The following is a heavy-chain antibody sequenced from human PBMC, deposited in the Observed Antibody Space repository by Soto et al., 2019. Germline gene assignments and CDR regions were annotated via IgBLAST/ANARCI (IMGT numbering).Heavy chain of an antibody. V-gene: IGHV3-33*01. D-gene: IGHD6-13*01. J-gene: IGHJ3*02. Sequence: QVQLVESGGAVVQPGRSLRLSCAASGFTFSSYGMHWVRQAPGKGLEWVAVIWYDGTNKYYVDSVKGRFTISKDNSKNTLYLQMHSLRVEDTAIYYCARDIGDQTSRWTDAFDIWGQGTMVTVSS. CDR1: GFTFSSYG. CDR2: IWYDGTNK. CDR3: ARDIGDQTSRWTDAFDI.